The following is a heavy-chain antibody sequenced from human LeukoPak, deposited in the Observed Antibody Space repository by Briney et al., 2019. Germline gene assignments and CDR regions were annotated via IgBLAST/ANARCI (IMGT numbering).Heavy chain of an antibody. Sequence: GSLRLSCAASGFTFSSYWMHWVRQPPGKGLEWIGEINHSGSTNYNPSLKSRVTISVDTSKNQFSLKLSSVAAADTAVYYCAGRKTYQLLHYYYYGMDVWGKGTTVTVSS. CDR1: GFTFSSYW. J-gene: IGHJ6*04. V-gene: IGHV4-34*08. D-gene: IGHD2-2*01. CDR3: AGRKTYQLLHYYYYGMDV. CDR2: INHSGST.